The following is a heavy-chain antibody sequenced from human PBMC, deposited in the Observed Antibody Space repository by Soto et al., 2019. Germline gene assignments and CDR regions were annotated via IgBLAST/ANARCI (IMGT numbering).Heavy chain of an antibody. V-gene: IGHV3-48*02. CDR3: ARDSRDRTGWYVSFDY. J-gene: IGHJ4*02. D-gene: IGHD6-19*01. CDR2: ISSGSSTI. CDR1: GFTFSYYN. Sequence: EVQLVESGGGLVQPGESLRLSCAASGFTFSYYNMNWVRQAPGKGLEWVSYISSGSSTIYYADSVKGRFTISRDNARNSLYLQMNSLRDEDTAVYYCARDSRDRTGWYVSFDYWGQGTLVTASS.